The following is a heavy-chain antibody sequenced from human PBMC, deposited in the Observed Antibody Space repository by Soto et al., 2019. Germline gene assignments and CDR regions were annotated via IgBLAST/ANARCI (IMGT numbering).Heavy chain of an antibody. J-gene: IGHJ4*02. D-gene: IGHD2-21*01. V-gene: IGHV4-39*07. CDR3: TRGGDPYKTGH. Sequence: SETLSLTCTVSGGSISSSSYYWGWIRQPPGKGLEWIGSIYYSGSTNYNPSLKGRVTMSVDTSKNQFSLKLTSVNTADTAIYYCTRGGDPYKTGHWGQGTLVTVSS. CDR1: GGSISSSSYY. CDR2: IYYSGST.